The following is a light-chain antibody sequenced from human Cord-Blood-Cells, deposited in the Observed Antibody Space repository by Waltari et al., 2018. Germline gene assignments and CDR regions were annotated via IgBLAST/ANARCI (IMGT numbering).Light chain of an antibody. J-gene: IGLJ1*01. Sequence: QSALTQPAPVSGSPGQSITISCTGTSSDVGGYNYVSRYQQHPGNAPKLMLYDVSNRPSGVSNRFSGSKSGNTASLTISGLQAEDEADYYCSSYTSSSTPYVFGTGTKVTVL. CDR2: DVS. CDR3: SSYTSSSTPYV. CDR1: SSDVGGYNY. V-gene: IGLV2-14*01.